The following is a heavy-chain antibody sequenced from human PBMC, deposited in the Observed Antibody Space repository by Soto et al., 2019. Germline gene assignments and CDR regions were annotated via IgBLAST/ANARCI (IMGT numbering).Heavy chain of an antibody. V-gene: IGHV3-53*01. CDR2: FESGGSI. CDR3: ARAGVTPDFFDY. J-gene: IGHJ4*02. Sequence: GGSLRLSCVASGFSVRTNYMTWVRQAPGKGLEWVSVFESGGSIYYADSVKGRFIISRDNSKNTLDLQMNNLRAEDTAVYYCARAGVTPDFFDYWGQGTLVTVS. D-gene: IGHD3-10*01. CDR1: GFSVRTNY.